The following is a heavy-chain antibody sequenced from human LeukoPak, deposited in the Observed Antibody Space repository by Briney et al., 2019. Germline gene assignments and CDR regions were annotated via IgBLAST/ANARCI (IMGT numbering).Heavy chain of an antibody. Sequence: PGRSLRLSCAASGFTFSSYGMHWVRPAPGKGLEWVAVIWYDGSNKYYADSVKGRFTNSRDNSKNTLYLQMNSLRAEDTAVYYCARESGCSSTSCYTLPSYYYYGMDVWGQGTTVTVSS. D-gene: IGHD2-2*02. CDR3: ARESGCSSTSCYTLPSYYYYGMDV. J-gene: IGHJ6*02. CDR1: GFTFSSYG. V-gene: IGHV3-33*01. CDR2: IWYDGSNK.